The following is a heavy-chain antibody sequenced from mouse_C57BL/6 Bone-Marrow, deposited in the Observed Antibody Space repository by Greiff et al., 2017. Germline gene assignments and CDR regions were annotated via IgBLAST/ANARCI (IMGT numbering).Heavy chain of an antibody. J-gene: IGHJ2*01. Sequence: QVQLQQPGAELVKPGASVKLSCKASGYTFTSYWMQWAKQRPGQGLEWIGEIDPSDSYTNYNQKFKGKATLTVDTSSSPAYMQLSSLTSEDSAVYYCAREDGGDGYYYFDYWGQGTTLTVSS. CDR1: GYTFTSYW. CDR3: AREDGGDGYYYFDY. CDR2: IDPSDSYT. D-gene: IGHD2-3*01. V-gene: IGHV1-50*01.